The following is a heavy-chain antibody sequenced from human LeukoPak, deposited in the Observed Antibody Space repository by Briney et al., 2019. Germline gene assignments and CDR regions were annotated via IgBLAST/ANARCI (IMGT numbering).Heavy chain of an antibody. D-gene: IGHD2-15*01. V-gene: IGHV1-46*01. CDR1: GYTFTIYY. J-gene: IGHJ4*02. CDR2: INPSGGST. CDR3: ARDAGRSGGADY. Sequence: ASVRVSSMPSGYTFTIYYMHSVRQAPGQGVEWMGIINPSGGSTSYAQKFQGRVTMTRDTSTSTVYMELSSRRSEDAAVYYCARDAGRSGGADYWGQGTLGTVS.